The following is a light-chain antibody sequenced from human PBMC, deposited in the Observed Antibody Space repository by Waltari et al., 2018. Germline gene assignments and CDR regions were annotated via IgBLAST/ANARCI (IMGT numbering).Light chain of an antibody. CDR1: GLGNKY. Sequence: SYELTQPPSVSVSPGQTPSLPCHGAGLGNKYVSWFQQRPGQSPVLVSYEDAQRPSGVPARISGSNSENMATLTISGTQATDEADYYCQAWDPTSHVTFGGGTKLTVL. J-gene: IGLJ2*01. CDR3: QAWDPTSHVT. CDR2: EDA. V-gene: IGLV3-1*01.